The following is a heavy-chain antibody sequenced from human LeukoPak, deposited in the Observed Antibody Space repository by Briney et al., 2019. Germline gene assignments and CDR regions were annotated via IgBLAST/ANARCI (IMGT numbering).Heavy chain of an antibody. CDR1: GGSISSGSYY. V-gene: IGHV4-61*02. CDR2: IYTSGST. D-gene: IGHD3-22*01. CDR3: ARATLGYYDSWFDP. J-gene: IGHJ5*02. Sequence: SETLSLTCTVSGGSISSGSYYWSWIRQPAGKGLERIGRIYTSGSTNYNPSLKSRVTISVDTSKNQFSLKLSSVTAADTAVYYCARATLGYYDSWFDPWGQGTLVTVSS.